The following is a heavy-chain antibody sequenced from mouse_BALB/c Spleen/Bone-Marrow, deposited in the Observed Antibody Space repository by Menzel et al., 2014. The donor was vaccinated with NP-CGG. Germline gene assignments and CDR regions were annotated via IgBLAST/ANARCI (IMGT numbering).Heavy chain of an antibody. CDR3: ARGGNFAWFAY. V-gene: IGHV5-17*02. CDR1: FG. Sequence: FGMHWVRQAPEKGLEWVAYISSGSSTIYYADTVKGRFTISRGNPKNTLFLQMTSLRSEDTAMYYCARGGNFAWFAYWGQGTLVTVSA. CDR2: ISSGSSTI. D-gene: IGHD2-1*01. J-gene: IGHJ3*01.